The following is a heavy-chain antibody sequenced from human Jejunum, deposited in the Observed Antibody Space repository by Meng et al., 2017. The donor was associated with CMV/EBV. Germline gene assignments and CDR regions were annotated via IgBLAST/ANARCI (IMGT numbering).Heavy chain of an antibody. D-gene: IGHD3-3*01. Sequence: FRSHWMSWVRQAPGKGLEWVANIRHDGGEKYYVDSVKGRFTISRDNARNSLFLQMNSLRAEDTAVYYCARLGNDFWSGPDAFDIWGQGTMVTVSS. CDR1: FRSHW. J-gene: IGHJ3*02. CDR2: IRHDGGEK. CDR3: ARLGNDFWSGPDAFDI. V-gene: IGHV3-7*01.